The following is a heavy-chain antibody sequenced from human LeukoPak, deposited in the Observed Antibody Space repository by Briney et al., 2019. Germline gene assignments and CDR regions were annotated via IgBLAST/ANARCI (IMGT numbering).Heavy chain of an antibody. CDR3: AKDSASIYPIGYMDV. CDR2: ISSSGRTT. V-gene: IGHV3-23*01. J-gene: IGHJ6*03. CDR1: GFAFSSYE. D-gene: IGHD3-3*02. Sequence: PGGSLRLSCAASGFAFSSYEMSWVRQAPGKGLEWVSYISSSGRTTYYADSVKGRFTISRDNSKNTLYLQMNSLRAEDTAVYYCAKDSASIYPIGYMDVWGKGTTVTISS.